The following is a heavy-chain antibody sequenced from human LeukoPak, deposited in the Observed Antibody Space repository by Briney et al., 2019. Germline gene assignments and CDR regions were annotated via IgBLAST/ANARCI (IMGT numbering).Heavy chain of an antibody. J-gene: IGHJ4*02. D-gene: IGHD6-13*01. V-gene: IGHV3-9*01. CDR3: AKDIKYSSSWYYSYFDY. CDR1: GFTFDDYA. CDR2: ISWNSGSI. Sequence: GRSLRLSCAASGFTFDDYAMHWVRQAPGKGLEWVSGISWNSGSIGYADSVKGRFTISKDNAKNSLYLQMNSLRAEDTALYYCAKDIKYSSSWYYSYFDYWGQGTLVTVSS.